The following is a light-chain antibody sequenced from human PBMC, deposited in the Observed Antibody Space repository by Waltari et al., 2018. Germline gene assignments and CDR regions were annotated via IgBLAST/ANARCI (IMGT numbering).Light chain of an antibody. J-gene: IGKJ2*01. V-gene: IGKV3-15*01. Sequence: DIEMTQSPATLSVSPGERTTLSCSASQAVSNKLAWYQQKPGQAPRVVIYDVSTRATGIPVRFSGSGSSTEFTLTIDRMQSEDFAVYYCHQYKDYPSTFGQGTKVE. CDR1: QAVSNK. CDR2: DVS. CDR3: HQYKDYPST.